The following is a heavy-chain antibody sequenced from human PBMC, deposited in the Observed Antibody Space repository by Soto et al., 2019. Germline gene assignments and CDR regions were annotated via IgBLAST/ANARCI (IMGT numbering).Heavy chain of an antibody. CDR1: GYTLTSYD. Sequence: ASVKGSCKASGYTLTSYDINWVRQATGQGLEWMGWMNPNSGNTGYAQKFQGRVTMTRNTSISTAYMELSSLRSEDTAVYYCARGRRATGPAKYYYYMDVWGKGTTVTVSS. CDR3: ARGRRATGPAKYYYYMDV. D-gene: IGHD2-15*01. V-gene: IGHV1-8*01. J-gene: IGHJ6*03. CDR2: MNPNSGNT.